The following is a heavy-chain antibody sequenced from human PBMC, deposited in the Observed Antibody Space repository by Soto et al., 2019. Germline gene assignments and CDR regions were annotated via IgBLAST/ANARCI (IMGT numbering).Heavy chain of an antibody. Sequence: QVQLVQSGAEVKKPGASVKVSCKASGYTFSNYGFSWVRQAPGQGLEWMGWIYIDNTKYAQKFQGRVTMTTDASTSTVYMELRSLRADATAVYYCAMDRDWNRDYWGQGTLVTVTS. D-gene: IGHD1-1*01. J-gene: IGHJ4*02. V-gene: IGHV1-18*01. CDR1: GYTFSNYG. CDR3: AMDRDWNRDY. CDR2: IYIDNT.